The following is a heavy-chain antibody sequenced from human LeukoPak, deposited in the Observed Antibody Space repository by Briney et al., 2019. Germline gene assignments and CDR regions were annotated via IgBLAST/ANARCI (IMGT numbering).Heavy chain of an antibody. Sequence: GGSLRLSCAASGFTFSSYWMSWVRQAPGKGLEWVANIKQDGSEKYYVDSVKGRFTISRDNAKNSLYLQMNSLRAEDTAVYYCARVSITQRWLRHEKKYYFDYWGQGTLVTVSS. J-gene: IGHJ4*02. CDR1: GFTFSSYW. V-gene: IGHV3-7*01. CDR3: ARVSITQRWLRHEKKYYFDY. CDR2: IKQDGSEK. D-gene: IGHD5-24*01.